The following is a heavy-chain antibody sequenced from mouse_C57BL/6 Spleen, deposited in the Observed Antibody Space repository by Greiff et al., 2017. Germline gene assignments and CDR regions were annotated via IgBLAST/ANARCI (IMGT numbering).Heavy chain of an antibody. CDR1: GYTFTSYW. J-gene: IGHJ1*03. Sequence: QVQLQQPGTELVKPGASVKLSCKASGYTFTSYWIHWVKQRPGQGLEWIGDIYPSNGGTNYNEKFKSKATLTVYKSSSTAYMQLSSLTSEDSAVYYCARPTVVEYFDVWGTGTTVTVSS. D-gene: IGHD1-1*01. CDR2: IYPSNGGT. V-gene: IGHV1-53*01. CDR3: ARPTVVEYFDV.